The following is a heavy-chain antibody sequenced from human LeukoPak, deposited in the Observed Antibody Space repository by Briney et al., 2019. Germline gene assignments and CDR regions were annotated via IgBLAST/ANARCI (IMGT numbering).Heavy chain of an antibody. CDR1: GFTFTTYS. J-gene: IGHJ4*02. CDR3: ARDLYGDYSFDY. Sequence: PGGSLRLSCAASGFTFTTYSMNWVRQAPGKGLEWISYISGSTSNIKYADSVMGRFTISRDNAKNSLYLQMNSLRDEDTAVYYGARDLYGDYSFDYWGQGTLVTVSS. D-gene: IGHD4-17*01. CDR2: ISGSTSNI. V-gene: IGHV3-48*02.